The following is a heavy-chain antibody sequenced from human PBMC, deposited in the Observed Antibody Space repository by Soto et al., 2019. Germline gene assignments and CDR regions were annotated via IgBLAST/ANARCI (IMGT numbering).Heavy chain of an antibody. V-gene: IGHV1-18*01. CDR3: ARASRGSGDWFDP. D-gene: IGHD6-25*01. Sequence: QDLLVQSETEVKKPAASVKVSCRASSHIFVSYDISWVRQAPRQGQEWVGRIDAYNGNTKNAQQFKGRVSMTIDTSTTTAYMEVRSLRADDTADYYCARASRGSGDWFDPWGQGTLVIVSS. CDR1: SHIFVSYD. J-gene: IGHJ5*02. CDR2: IDAYNGNT.